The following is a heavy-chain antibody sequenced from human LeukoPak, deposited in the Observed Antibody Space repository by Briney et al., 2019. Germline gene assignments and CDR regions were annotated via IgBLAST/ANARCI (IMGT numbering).Heavy chain of an antibody. CDR2: ISSDSNHI. V-gene: IGHV3-21*01. Sequence: PGGSLRLSCAASGFTFSTYSMNWVRQAPGKGLEWISSISSDSNHIFYADSLKGRFTISRDNAKNSLYLQMISLRAEDTAVYYCARVAFGLYVMDVWGQGTTVAVSS. CDR3: ARVAFGLYVMDV. J-gene: IGHJ6*02. D-gene: IGHD3/OR15-3a*01. CDR1: GFTFSTYS.